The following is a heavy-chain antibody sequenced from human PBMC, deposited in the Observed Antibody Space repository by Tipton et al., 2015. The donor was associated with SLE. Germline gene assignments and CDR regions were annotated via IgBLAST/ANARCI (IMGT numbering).Heavy chain of an antibody. CDR2: ISSSSSTI. J-gene: IGHJ4*02. V-gene: IGHV3-48*01. CDR3: ARLGFWSGYNY. D-gene: IGHD3-3*01. Sequence: SLRLSCAASGFTFSSYSMNWVRQAPGKGLEWVSYISSSSSTIYYADSVKGRFTISRDNAKNSLYLQMNSLRAEDTAVYYCARLGFWSGYNYWGQGTLVTVSS. CDR1: GFTFSSYS.